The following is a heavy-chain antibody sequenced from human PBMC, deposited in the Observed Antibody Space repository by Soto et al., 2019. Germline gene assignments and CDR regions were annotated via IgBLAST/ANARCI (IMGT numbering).Heavy chain of an antibody. CDR1: GDSISSYY. J-gene: IGHJ4*02. V-gene: IGHV4-59*01. Sequence: QVQLQESGPGLVKPSETLSLTCAVSGDSISSYYCMWIRQPPGKGLESIGYLYYGRSANYKPSLKSRVTLSVDTSTNQCSRTLSSMTAADTAVYYCALRSMAVVPEYWGQGTLVTVSS. CDR3: ALRSMAVVPEY. CDR2: LYYGRSA. D-gene: IGHD3-22*01.